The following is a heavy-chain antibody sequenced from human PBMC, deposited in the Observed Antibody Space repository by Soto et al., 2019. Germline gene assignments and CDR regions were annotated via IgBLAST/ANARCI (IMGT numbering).Heavy chain of an antibody. CDR3: AKLLHNSYYNVMDI. CDR2: IGPSGNT. D-gene: IGHD4-4*01. J-gene: IGHJ6*02. Sequence: GGSLRLSCAASGFTFSNSGMRWVRQAPGQGLEWVSSIGPSGNTYYSDAVKGRFTISRDISKNTLFLQMDSLRAEDTATYYCAKLLHNSYYNVMDIWGQGTTVTVSS. CDR1: GFTFSNSG. V-gene: IGHV3-23*01.